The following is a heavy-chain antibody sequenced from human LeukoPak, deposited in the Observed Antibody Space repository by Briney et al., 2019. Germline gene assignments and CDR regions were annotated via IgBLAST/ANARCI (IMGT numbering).Heavy chain of an antibody. D-gene: IGHD3-10*01. V-gene: IGHV1-46*01. J-gene: IGHJ4*02. CDR2: INPSGGST. Sequence: ASVKVSCKASGYTFTRYLMHWVRQAPGQGLEWMGIINPSGGSTNYPQKFQGRVTMTRDTSTSTVYMELSSLRSEDTAVYYCARASPMVRGRGADYWGQGTLVTVSS. CDR3: ARASPMVRGRGADY. CDR1: GYTFTRYL.